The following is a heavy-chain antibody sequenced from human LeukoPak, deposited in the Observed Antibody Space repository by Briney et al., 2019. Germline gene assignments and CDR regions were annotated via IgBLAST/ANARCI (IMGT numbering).Heavy chain of an antibody. CDR3: ARGRGEQQLWTGFDI. D-gene: IGHD6-13*01. V-gene: IGHV3-30-3*01. Sequence: GGSLRLSCAASGFTFRSYAMYWVRQAPGKGLEWMAVISFDGTNKYYADSVKGRFTISRDNSRDNSKNTLHLQMDSLRAEDTAVYYCARGRGEQQLWTGFDIWGQGTMVTVSS. J-gene: IGHJ3*02. CDR2: ISFDGTNK. CDR1: GFTFRSYA.